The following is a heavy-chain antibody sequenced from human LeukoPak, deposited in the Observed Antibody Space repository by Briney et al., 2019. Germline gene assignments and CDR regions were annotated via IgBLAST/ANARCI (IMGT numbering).Heavy chain of an antibody. D-gene: IGHD3-10*01. CDR1: GFTFSGSA. J-gene: IGHJ4*02. V-gene: IGHV3-73*01. CDR2: IRSKANSYAT. Sequence: TGGSLRLSCAASGFTFSGSAMHWVRQASGKGLEWVGRIRSKANSYATAYAASVKGRFTISRHDSKNTAYLQMNSLKTEDTAVYYCTRLMVRGVTKLDYWGQGTLVTVSS. CDR3: TRLMVRGVTKLDY.